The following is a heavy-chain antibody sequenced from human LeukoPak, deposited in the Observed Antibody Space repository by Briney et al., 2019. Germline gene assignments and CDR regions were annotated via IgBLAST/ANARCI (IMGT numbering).Heavy chain of an antibody. CDR2: IYYSGST. J-gene: IGHJ4*02. V-gene: IGHV4-39*07. D-gene: IGHD3-16*01. CDR1: GGSISSSSYY. Sequence: SETLSLTCTVSGGSISSSSYYWGWIRQTPGKGLEWIGSIYYSGSTYYNPSLKSRVTISVDTSKNQFSLKLSSVTAADTAVYFCARWGSGTSPFDDWGQGTLVTVSS. CDR3: ARWGSGTSPFDD.